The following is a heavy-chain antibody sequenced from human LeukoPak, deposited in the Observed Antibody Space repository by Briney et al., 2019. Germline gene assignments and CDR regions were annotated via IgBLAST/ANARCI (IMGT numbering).Heavy chain of an antibody. V-gene: IGHV4-30-4*01. D-gene: IGHD6-19*01. CDR2: IYYSGST. CDR1: GGSISSGDYY. J-gene: IGHJ3*02. CDR3: ARVGTGIAVAGKAFDI. Sequence: SETLSLTCTVSGGSISSGDYYWSWIRQPPGKGLEWIGYIYYSGSTYYNPSLKSRVTISVDTSKNQFSLKLSSVTAADTAVYYCARVGTGIAVAGKAFDIWGQGTMVTVSS.